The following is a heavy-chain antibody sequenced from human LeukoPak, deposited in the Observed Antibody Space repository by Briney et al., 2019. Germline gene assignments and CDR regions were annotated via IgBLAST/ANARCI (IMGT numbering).Heavy chain of an antibody. D-gene: IGHD3-22*01. Sequence: GGSLRLSCAASGFTFADAWMTWVRQAPGKGLEWVGRIKRKSDGGTADYGAPVKGRFSISRDDPKNTLYLQMNSLRAEDTAVYYCAKNRYYYDSSGYYYSGYYFDYWGQGTLVTVSS. V-gene: IGHV3-15*01. CDR2: IKRKSDGGTA. J-gene: IGHJ4*02. CDR1: GFTFADAW. CDR3: AKNRYYYDSSGYYYSGYYFDY.